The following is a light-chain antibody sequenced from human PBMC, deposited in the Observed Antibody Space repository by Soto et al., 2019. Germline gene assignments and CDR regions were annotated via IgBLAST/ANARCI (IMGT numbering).Light chain of an antibody. Sequence: EVVLGKSVDTVCFSTVKKATLSCRASQSVSTTYLAWYQQKPGQAPRLLVYGASSRATGIPDRFSGSGSGTDFTLTISRLEPEDFALYYCEQYGSLPRSFGQGTKADIK. CDR3: EQYGSLPRS. CDR1: QSVSTTY. V-gene: IGKV3-20*01. J-gene: IGKJ1*01. CDR2: GAS.